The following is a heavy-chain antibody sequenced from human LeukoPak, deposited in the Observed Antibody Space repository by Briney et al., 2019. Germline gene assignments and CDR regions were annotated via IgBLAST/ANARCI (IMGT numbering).Heavy chain of an antibody. CDR3: ARDGGLVIIGYYYGMDV. V-gene: IGHV1-18*01. J-gene: IGHJ6*02. D-gene: IGHD3/OR15-3a*01. CDR2: ISAYNGNT. CDR1: GYTFTSYG. Sequence: GASVKVSCKASGYTFTSYGISWVRQAPEQGLEWMGWISAYNGNTNYAQKLQGRVTMTTDTSTSTAYMELRSLRSDDTAVYYCARDGGLVIIGYYYGMDVWGQGTTVTVSS.